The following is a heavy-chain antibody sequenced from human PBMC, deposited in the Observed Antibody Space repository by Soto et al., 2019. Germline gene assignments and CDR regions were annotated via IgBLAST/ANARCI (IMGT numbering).Heavy chain of an antibody. J-gene: IGHJ5*02. CDR3: ARATCSGGSCYSEGNWFDP. Sequence: SETLSLTCTVSGGSISSGGYYWSWIRQHPGKGLEWIGYIYYSGSTYYNPSLKSRVTISVDTSKNQFSLKLSSVTAADTAVYYCARATCSGGSCYSEGNWFDPWGQGTLVTVSS. D-gene: IGHD2-15*01. V-gene: IGHV4-31*03. CDR1: GGSISSGGYY. CDR2: IYYSGST.